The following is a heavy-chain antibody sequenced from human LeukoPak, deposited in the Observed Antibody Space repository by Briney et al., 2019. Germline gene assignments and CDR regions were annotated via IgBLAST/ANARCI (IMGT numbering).Heavy chain of an antibody. CDR2: ISSSSSYI. CDR3: ARDGGDGYKAFDY. Sequence: GGSLRLSCAASGFTFSSYSMNWVRQAPGKGLEWVSSISSSSSYIYYADSVKGRFTISRDNAKNSLYLQMNSLRAEDTAVYYCARDGGDGYKAFDYWGQGTLVTVSS. D-gene: IGHD5-24*01. J-gene: IGHJ4*02. V-gene: IGHV3-21*01. CDR1: GFTFSSYS.